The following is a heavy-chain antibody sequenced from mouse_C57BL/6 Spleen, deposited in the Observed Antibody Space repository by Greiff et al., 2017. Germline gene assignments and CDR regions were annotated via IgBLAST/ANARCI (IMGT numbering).Heavy chain of an antibody. CDR3: TSLDGYYYFGY. J-gene: IGHJ2*01. V-gene: IGHV5-9-1*02. CDR2: LSRGGDYS. Sequence: EVNVVESGAGLVKPGGSLKLSCAASGFTFSSYAMSWVRQTPEKRLEWVAYLSRGGDYSYYADTVKGRFTISRDNARNTLYLQMSSLKAEDTAMYYCTSLDGYYYFGYWGQGTTLTVSS. D-gene: IGHD2-3*01. CDR1: GFTFSSYA.